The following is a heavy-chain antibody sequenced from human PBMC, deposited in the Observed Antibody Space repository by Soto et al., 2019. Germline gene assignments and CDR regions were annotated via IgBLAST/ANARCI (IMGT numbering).Heavy chain of an antibody. Sequence: SESLSLTCTVSGGSISSYYWSWIRQPPGKGLEWIGYIYYSGSTNYNPSLKSRVTISVDTSKNQFSLKLSSLRSEDTAVYYCAREGYYYDSSGDLTFDIWGQGTMVTVSS. CDR1: GGSISSYY. CDR3: AREGYYYDSSGDLTFDI. V-gene: IGHV4-59*01. J-gene: IGHJ3*02. CDR2: IYYSGST. D-gene: IGHD3-22*01.